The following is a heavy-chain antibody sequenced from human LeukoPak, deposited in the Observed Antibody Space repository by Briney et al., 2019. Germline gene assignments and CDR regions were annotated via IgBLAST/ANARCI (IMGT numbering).Heavy chain of an antibody. J-gene: IGHJ3*02. V-gene: IGHV4-34*01. CDR1: GGSFSGYY. Sequence: SETLSLTCAVYGGSFSGYYWSWIRQPPGKGLEWIGEINHSGSTNYNPSLKSRVTISVDTSKNQFSLKLSSVTAADTAVYYCAIYDSSGYYYGDAFDIWGQGTMVTVSS. CDR2: INHSGST. D-gene: IGHD3-22*01. CDR3: AIYDSSGYYYGDAFDI.